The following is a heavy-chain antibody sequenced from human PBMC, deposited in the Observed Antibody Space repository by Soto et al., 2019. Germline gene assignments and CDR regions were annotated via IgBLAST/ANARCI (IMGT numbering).Heavy chain of an antibody. CDR1: GFTFSTYS. CDR3: ARSGYCSSTSCYTFTTHYYYFGMDV. V-gene: IGHV3-21*01. D-gene: IGHD2-2*02. CDR2: ISSSSSYI. Sequence: VGSLRLSCAASGFTFSTYSMNWVRQAPGKGLEWVSSISSSSSYIYNADSVKGRFTISRDNAKNSLYLQMNSLRAEDTAVYYCARSGYCSSTSCYTFTTHYYYFGMDVWGQGTTVTVSS. J-gene: IGHJ6*02.